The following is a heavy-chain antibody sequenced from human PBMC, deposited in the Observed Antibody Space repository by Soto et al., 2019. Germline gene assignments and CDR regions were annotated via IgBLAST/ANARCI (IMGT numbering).Heavy chain of an antibody. D-gene: IGHD3-22*01. Sequence: SVKVSCKASGYTFTGYYMHWVRQAPGQGLEWMGWINPNSGGTNYAQKFQGRVTMTRDTSISTAYMELSRLRSDDTAVYYCARGKDYYDSSGSFGYWGQGTLVTVSS. CDR2: INPNSGGT. V-gene: IGHV1-2*02. J-gene: IGHJ4*02. CDR1: GYTFTGYY. CDR3: ARGKDYYDSSGSFGY.